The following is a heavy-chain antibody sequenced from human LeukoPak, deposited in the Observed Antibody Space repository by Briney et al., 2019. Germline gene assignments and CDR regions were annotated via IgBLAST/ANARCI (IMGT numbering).Heavy chain of an antibody. J-gene: IGHJ4*02. D-gene: IGHD6-13*01. Sequence: SETLSLTCTVSGGSISSYYWSWIRQPPGKELEWIGYVFYSGSTNYNPSLKSRVTISVDTSKNQFSLKLSSVTAADTAVYYCARRMSSSWTFDYWGQGTLVTVSS. V-gene: IGHV4-59*01. CDR3: ARRMSSSWTFDY. CDR2: VFYSGST. CDR1: GGSISSYY.